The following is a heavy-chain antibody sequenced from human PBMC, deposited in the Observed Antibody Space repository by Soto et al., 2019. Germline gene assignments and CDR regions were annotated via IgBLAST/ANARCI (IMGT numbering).Heavy chain of an antibody. D-gene: IGHD1-26*01. CDR3: VRAGCGAPSCEGRDWFDP. Sequence: ESGGGVVQPGGSLRLSCAASGLTFSKYAMHWVRPAPGKGLEWVAAILHDGDKKRYADSVEGRFSISRDNAMDTLSLQMSGLRVEDSAVYYCVRAGCGAPSCEGRDWFDPWGQGTLVTVSS. V-gene: IGHV3-30*03. CDR1: GLTFSKYA. J-gene: IGHJ5*02. CDR2: ILHDGDKK.